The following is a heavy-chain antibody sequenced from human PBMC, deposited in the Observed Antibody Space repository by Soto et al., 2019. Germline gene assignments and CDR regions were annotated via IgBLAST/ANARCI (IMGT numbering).Heavy chain of an antibody. J-gene: IGHJ6*02. CDR1: GFTFSSYA. CDR2: ISGSGGST. V-gene: IGHV3-23*01. Sequence: GGSLRLSCAASGFTFSSYAMSWVRQAPGKGLEWVSAISGSGGSTYYADSVKGRFTISRDNSKNTLYLQMNSLRAEDTAVYYCAKVTEYDFWSGWEGMYGMDVWGQGTTVTVSS. CDR3: AKVTEYDFWSGWEGMYGMDV. D-gene: IGHD3-3*01.